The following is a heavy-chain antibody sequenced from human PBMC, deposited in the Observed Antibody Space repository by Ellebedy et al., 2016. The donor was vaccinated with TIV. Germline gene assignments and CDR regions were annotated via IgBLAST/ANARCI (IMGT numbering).Heavy chain of an antibody. CDR3: AKGALWFGEIDAFDV. J-gene: IGHJ3*01. CDR1: GFTFIIYS. CDR2: ISSSSRTI. D-gene: IGHD3-10*01. V-gene: IGHV3-48*01. Sequence: GGSLRLXCAASGFTFIIYSLNWVRQAPGKGLEWVSYISSSSRTIYYADSVKGRFTISRDNAKNSLYLHMSSLRVEDTAVYYCAKGALWFGEIDAFDVWGQGTMVTVSS.